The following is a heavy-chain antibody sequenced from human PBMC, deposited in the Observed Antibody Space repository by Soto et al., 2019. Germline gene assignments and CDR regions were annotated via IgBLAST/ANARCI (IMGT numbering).Heavy chain of an antibody. D-gene: IGHD5-18*01. J-gene: IGHJ4*02. V-gene: IGHV3-30*18. CDR2: ISYDGSNN. Sequence: QVQLVESGGAVVQPGKSLRLSCAASGFTFSSYGMYWVRQAPGKGLEWVAAISYDGSNNYHADSVKGRFTISKDNSKNTLYLQLNCLRSEDTAVYYCAKNIVKYTYGACDYWGQGVLVTVSS. CDR3: AKNIVKYTYGACDY. CDR1: GFTFSSYG.